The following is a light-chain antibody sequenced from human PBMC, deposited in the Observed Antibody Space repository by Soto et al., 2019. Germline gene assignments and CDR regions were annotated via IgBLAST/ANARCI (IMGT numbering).Light chain of an antibody. CDR3: QKSDRFPYT. V-gene: IGKV3-20*01. J-gene: IGKJ2*01. CDR2: GAS. CDR1: QSISSNF. Sequence: EIVLTQSPGTLSLSAGERATLSCRASQSISSNFLAWYQQKPGQAPRLLIYGASSRATGIPDRFSGSGSGTDFTLPISGLEPEESAVYYCQKSDRFPYTFGQGTKLEIK.